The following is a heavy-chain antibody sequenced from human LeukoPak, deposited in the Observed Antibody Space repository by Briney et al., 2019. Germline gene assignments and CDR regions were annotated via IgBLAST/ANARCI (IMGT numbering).Heavy chain of an antibody. Sequence: QPGGSLRLSCAASGFTFSSYEMNWVRQAPGKGLEWVSYISSSGSTIYYADSVKGRFTISRDNAKSTLYLQMDSLRAEDTAVYYCARAMISESEYWGQGTLVTVSS. D-gene: IGHD3-22*01. CDR3: ARAMISESEY. V-gene: IGHV3-48*03. CDR2: ISSSGSTI. CDR1: GFTFSSYE. J-gene: IGHJ4*02.